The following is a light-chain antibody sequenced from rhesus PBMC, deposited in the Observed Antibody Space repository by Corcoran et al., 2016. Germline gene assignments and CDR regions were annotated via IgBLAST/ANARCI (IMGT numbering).Light chain of an antibody. V-gene: IGKV3-35*01. J-gene: IGKJ4*01. Sequence: EIVLTQSPATLSLSPGERATLSRRASQSVSSSLAWYQQKPGQAPRLLIYDASSRATDIPDRFSGSGSETDFSLTISSLEPEDVGVYYCQEYSTWRFGGGTKVELK. CDR2: DAS. CDR3: QEYSTWR. CDR1: QSVSSS.